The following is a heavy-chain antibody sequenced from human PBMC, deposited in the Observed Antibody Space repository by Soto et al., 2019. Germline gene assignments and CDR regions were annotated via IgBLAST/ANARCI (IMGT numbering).Heavy chain of an antibody. V-gene: IGHV1-18*01. CDR2: ISAYNGNT. CDR1: GYTFTSYG. CDR3: ARDRDYDFWSGSDWGVSETHDAFDI. D-gene: IGHD3-3*01. J-gene: IGHJ3*02. Sequence: ASVKVSCKASGYTFTSYGISWVRQAPGQGLEWMGWISAYNGNTNYAQKLQGRVTMTTDTSTSTAYMELRSLRSDDTAVYYCARDRDYDFWSGSDWGVSETHDAFDIWGQGTMVTVSS.